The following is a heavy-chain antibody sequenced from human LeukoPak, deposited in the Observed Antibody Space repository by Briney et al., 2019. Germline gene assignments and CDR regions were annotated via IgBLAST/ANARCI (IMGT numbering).Heavy chain of an antibody. V-gene: IGHV4-39*01. CDR3: ARGFGVGATKGGFDP. CDR1: GGSISSSSYY. Sequence: SETLSLTCTVSGGSISSSSYYWGWIRQPPGKGLEWIGSIYYSGSTYYNPSLKSRVTISLDTSKNQFSLKLSSVTAADTAVYYCARGFGVGATKGGFDPWGQGTLVTVSS. D-gene: IGHD1-26*01. J-gene: IGHJ5*02. CDR2: IYYSGST.